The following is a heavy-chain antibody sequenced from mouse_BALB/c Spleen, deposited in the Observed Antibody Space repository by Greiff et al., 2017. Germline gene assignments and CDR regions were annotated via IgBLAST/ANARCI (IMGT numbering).Heavy chain of an antibody. CDR3: TRSYGNSYYAMDY. V-gene: IGHV1S81*02. J-gene: IGHJ4*01. CDR1: GYTFTSYY. D-gene: IGHD2-10*02. Sequence: QVHVKQSGAELVKPGASVKLSCKASGYTFTSYYMYWVKQRPGQGLEWIGEINPSNGGTNFNEKFKSKATLTVDKSSSTAYMQLSSLTSEDSAVYYCTRSYGNSYYAMDYWGQGTSVTVSS. CDR2: INPSNGGT.